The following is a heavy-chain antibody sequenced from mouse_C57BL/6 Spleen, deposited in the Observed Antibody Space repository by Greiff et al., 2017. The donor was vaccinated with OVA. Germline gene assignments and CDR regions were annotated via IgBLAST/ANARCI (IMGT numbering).Heavy chain of an antibody. D-gene: IGHD2-4*01. CDR1: GYTFTSYW. V-gene: IGHV1-50*01. CDR3: ARKMGRLPLDY. CDR2: IDPSDSYT. J-gene: IGHJ2*01. Sequence: QVQLQQPGAELVKPGASVKLSCKASGYTFTSYWMQWVKQRPGQGLEWIGEIDPSDSYTNYNQKFKGKATLTVDTSSSTAYMQLSSLTSEDSAVYYCARKMGRLPLDYWGQGTTLTVSS.